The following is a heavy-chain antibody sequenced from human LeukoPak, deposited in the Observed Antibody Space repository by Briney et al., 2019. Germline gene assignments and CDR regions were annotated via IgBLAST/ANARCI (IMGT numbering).Heavy chain of an antibody. D-gene: IGHD2-15*01. CDR3: AREKGDIVSLFAATFVFAY. V-gene: IGHV4-39*02. CDR1: GVSISSSSYY. CDR2: IYYSGST. Sequence: SETLSLTCAASGVSISSSSYYWVWIRQPPGKGLEWIGSIYYSGSTYYNPSLKSRVTISVDTSKKQFSLKLSSVTAADTAVYFSAREKGDIVSLFAATFVFAYWGQGTLVTVSS. J-gene: IGHJ4*02.